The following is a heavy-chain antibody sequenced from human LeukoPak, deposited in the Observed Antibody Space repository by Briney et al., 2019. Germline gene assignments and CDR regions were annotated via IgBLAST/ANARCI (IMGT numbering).Heavy chain of an antibody. CDR2: INYSGST. J-gene: IGHJ2*01. CDR1: GDSISTYY. D-gene: IGHD3-22*01. V-gene: IGHV4-59*01. CDR3: ARDQYYFDSSGYNWYFDL. Sequence: SETLSLTCTISGDSISTYYWNWIRQPPGKGLEWIGYINYSGSTSYNPSLKGRVTVSVDTSMNLFSLKLSSVTAADTAVYYCARDQYYFDSSGYNWYFDLWGRGTLVTVSS.